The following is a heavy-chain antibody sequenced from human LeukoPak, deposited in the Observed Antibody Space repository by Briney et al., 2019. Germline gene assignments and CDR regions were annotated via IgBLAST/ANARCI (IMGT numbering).Heavy chain of an antibody. D-gene: IGHD4-17*01. J-gene: IGHJ4*02. CDR1: GFTFSDYY. Sequence: PGGSLRLSSAASGFTFSDYYMSSIRQAPGKGLEGVSCISGSGLYTNYADSVKGRFTISRDNAKNSLYLQMNSLRVEDTAVYSCARGGTTMTEDFDYWGQGTLVTVSS. V-gene: IGHV3-11*05. CDR3: ARGGTTMTEDFDY. CDR2: ISGSGLYT.